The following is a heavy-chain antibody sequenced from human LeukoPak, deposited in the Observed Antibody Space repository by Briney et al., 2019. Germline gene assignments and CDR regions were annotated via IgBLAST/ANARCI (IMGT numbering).Heavy chain of an antibody. D-gene: IGHD4-17*01. CDR3: AVARDYAIAY. CDR1: GFTVSSNY. Sequence: PGGSLRLSCAASGFTVSSNYMTWVRQAPGKGLEWVSVIYSGGSTYYADSVKGRFTISRDNSKNTLYLQMNSLRAEDTAVYYYAVARDYAIAYWGQGTLVTVSS. CDR2: IYSGGST. J-gene: IGHJ4*02. V-gene: IGHV3-53*01.